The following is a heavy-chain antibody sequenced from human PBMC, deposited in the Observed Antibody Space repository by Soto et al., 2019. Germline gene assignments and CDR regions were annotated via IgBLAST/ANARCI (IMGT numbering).Heavy chain of an antibody. Sequence: QVQLVESGGGVVQPGRSLRLSCAASGFTFSSNGMHWVRQAPGKGLEWVAVLSYDGITQYYTNSAKGRFTISRDTSKNALYLQRNSLSAEDTGMYYCAKESMAYGDSEYWGQGSLVTVAS. CDR2: LSYDGITQ. CDR1: GFTFSSNG. D-gene: IGHD4-17*01. CDR3: AKESMAYGDSEY. J-gene: IGHJ4*02. V-gene: IGHV3-30*18.